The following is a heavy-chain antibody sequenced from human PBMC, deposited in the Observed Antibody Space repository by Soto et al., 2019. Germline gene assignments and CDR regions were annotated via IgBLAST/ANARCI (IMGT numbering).Heavy chain of an antibody. D-gene: IGHD2-15*01. CDR3: TTDSYITIVLVRFAY. Sequence: AGGSLRLSWAASGFTFSNAWINWVRQAPGKGLEWVGRIKSKTDGGTPDFAAHVKGRFAISRDDSKNIVYLQMNSLKTEYTAVYYFTTDSYITIVLVRFAYWGHGTLVPVSS. V-gene: IGHV3-15*07. CDR2: IKSKTDGGTP. CDR1: GFTFSNAW. J-gene: IGHJ4*01.